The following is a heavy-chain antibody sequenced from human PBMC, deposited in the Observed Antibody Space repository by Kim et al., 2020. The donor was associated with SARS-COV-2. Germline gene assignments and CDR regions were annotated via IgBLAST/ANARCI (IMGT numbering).Heavy chain of an antibody. Sequence: SETLSLTCTVSGDSISSSNYYWGWIRQPPGKGLEWIGSMYYSGSTYYNPSLKSRVTISVDTSKNQFSLKLSSVTAADTAVYYCARLGVVVVAAWTGVAPNSNWFGPWGQGTLVTVSS. V-gene: IGHV4-39*01. CDR2: MYYSGST. J-gene: IGHJ5*02. CDR1: GDSISSSNYY. D-gene: IGHD2-15*01. CDR3: ARLGVVVVAAWTGVAPNSNWFGP.